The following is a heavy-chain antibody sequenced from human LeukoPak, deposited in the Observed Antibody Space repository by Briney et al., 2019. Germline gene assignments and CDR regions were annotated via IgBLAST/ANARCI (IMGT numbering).Heavy chain of an antibody. Sequence: GGSLRLSCAASGFTVSSNYMSWVRQAPGKGLEWVSIIYRVGSTFYADPVEGRFTISRDNSKNTLYLQMNSLRVEDTAIYYCARDGGNNSWYGMDVWGQGTTVTVSS. J-gene: IGHJ6*02. D-gene: IGHD4-23*01. CDR2: IYRVGST. CDR3: ARDGGNNSWYGMDV. V-gene: IGHV3-66*01. CDR1: GFTVSSNY.